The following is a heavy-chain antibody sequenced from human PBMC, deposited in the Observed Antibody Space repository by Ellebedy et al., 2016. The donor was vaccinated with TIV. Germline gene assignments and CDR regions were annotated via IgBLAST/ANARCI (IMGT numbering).Heavy chain of an antibody. CDR3: ARQSQGLGQGPFDI. CDR1: GYSFTSYW. CDR2: IHPGDSDT. V-gene: IGHV5-51*01. Sequence: PGGSLRLSCKGSGYSFTSYWLGWVRQMPGKGLEWMGIIHPGDSDTRYSPSFQGQVTISADKSISTAYLQWSSLKASDTTMYYCARQSQGLGQGPFDIWGQGTMVTVSS. D-gene: IGHD7-27*01. J-gene: IGHJ3*02.